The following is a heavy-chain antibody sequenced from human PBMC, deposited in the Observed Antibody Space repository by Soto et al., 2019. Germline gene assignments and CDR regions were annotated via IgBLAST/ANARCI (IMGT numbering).Heavy chain of an antibody. CDR3: VTGQVAQ. V-gene: IGHV3-15*07. J-gene: IGHJ4*02. CDR1: GFTRSDAW. D-gene: IGHD2-15*01. Sequence: EVQLVESGGGLVQPGGSLRLSCAASGFTRSDAWMHWVRQAPGKGVQWVGRIKRKADAGKTDYAATGKGRFTISRDRSKNTLFLHMNSLISDDTAVYFCVTGQVAQWGQGTLVTVS. CDR2: IKRKADAGKT.